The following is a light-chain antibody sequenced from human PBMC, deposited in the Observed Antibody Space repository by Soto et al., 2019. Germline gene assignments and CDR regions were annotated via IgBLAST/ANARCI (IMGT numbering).Light chain of an antibody. J-gene: IGLJ1*01. CDR1: SSNIGAGYD. V-gene: IGLV1-40*01. CDR2: GNN. Sequence: QSVLTQPPSVSGAPGQRVTISCTGSSSNIGAGYDVHWYQQLPGTAPKLLIYGNNNRPSRVPDRFSGSKSGTSASLAITGLQAEDEADYYCQSYDSSLSGLVFGTGTKVTVL. CDR3: QSYDSSLSGLV.